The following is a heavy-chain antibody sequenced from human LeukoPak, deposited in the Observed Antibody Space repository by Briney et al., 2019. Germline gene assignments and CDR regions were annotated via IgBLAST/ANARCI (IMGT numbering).Heavy chain of an antibody. J-gene: IGHJ4*02. V-gene: IGHV3-74*01. CDR3: ARDYYYSVDY. D-gene: IGHD3-22*01. CDR1: GFGFSGAW. CDR2: IKSDGST. Sequence: GGSLRLSCAASGFGFSGAWMHWVRQAPGKGLVWVSIIKSDGSTIYADSVKGRFTISRDNAKGTVYLQMNSLRAEDTAVYYCARDYYYSVDYWGQGTLVTVSS.